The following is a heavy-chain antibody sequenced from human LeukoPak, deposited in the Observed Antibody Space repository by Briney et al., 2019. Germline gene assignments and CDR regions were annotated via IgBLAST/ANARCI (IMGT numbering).Heavy chain of an antibody. D-gene: IGHD1-26*01. V-gene: IGHV3-7*03. CDR2: MNEGGNER. J-gene: IGHJ4*02. CDR1: GFTFSSYW. CDR3: ARQMTPHGNFDY. Sequence: PGGSLRLSCEASGFTFSSYWMNWVRQAPGKGLEWVATMNEGGNERYYLDSVKGRFTISRDNAKNSLYLQVNSLRAEDTAVYSCARQMTPHGNFDYWGQGTLVTVSS.